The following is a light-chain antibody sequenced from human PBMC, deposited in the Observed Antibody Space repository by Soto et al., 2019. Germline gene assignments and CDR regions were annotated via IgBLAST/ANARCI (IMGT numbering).Light chain of an antibody. J-gene: IGLJ2*01. Sequence: QSVLTQPPSASGSPGQSVTISCTGTSSDVGAYDYVSWYQQHPGKAPKLMIYEVSQRHSGVPDRFSGSKSGNTASLTISGLQAEDEGDYYCSSFAGINNLLFGGGTKLPVL. CDR2: EVS. CDR3: SSFAGINNLL. CDR1: SSDVGAYDY. V-gene: IGLV2-8*01.